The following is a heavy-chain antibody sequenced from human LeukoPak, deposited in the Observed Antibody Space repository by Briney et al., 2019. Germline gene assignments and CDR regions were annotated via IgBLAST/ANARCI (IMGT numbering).Heavy chain of an antibody. CDR1: GFTFSSYE. CDR2: ISSSGSTI. Sequence: GGSLRLSCAASGFTFSSYEMNWVRQAPGKGLEWVSYISSSGSTIYYADSVKGRFTISRDNAKNSLYPQMNSLRAEDTAVYYCAELGITMIGGVWGRGTTVTISS. D-gene: IGHD3-10*02. J-gene: IGHJ6*04. V-gene: IGHV3-48*03. CDR3: AELGITMIGGV.